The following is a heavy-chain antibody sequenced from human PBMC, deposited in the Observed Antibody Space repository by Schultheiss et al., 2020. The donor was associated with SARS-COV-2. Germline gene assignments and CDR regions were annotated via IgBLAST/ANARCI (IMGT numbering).Heavy chain of an antibody. CDR1: GLIVSANY. V-gene: IGHV3-53*05. CDR2: IYNGDTT. J-gene: IGHJ4*02. CDR3: ARDREEYFYDSSGLDY. D-gene: IGHD3-22*01. Sequence: GGSLILSCAASSGLIVSANYMTWVRQAPGKGLEWVSVIYNGDTTYYADSVRGRFSISRDNSKNTLFLQMSSLRAEDTAMYYCARDREEYFYDSSGLDYWGQGTLVTVSS.